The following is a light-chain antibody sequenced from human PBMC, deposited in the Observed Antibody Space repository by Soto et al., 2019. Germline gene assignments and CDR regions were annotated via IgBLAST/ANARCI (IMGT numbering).Light chain of an antibody. CDR3: QQYDNLPMYT. CDR2: DAS. Sequence: DIQMTQSPSSLSASVGDRVTITCQASQDISNYLNWYQRKPGKAPKLLIYDASNLETGVPSRFSGSVSGTDFTFTISSLQPEDIATYYCQQYDNLPMYTFGQGTKLEIK. CDR1: QDISNY. J-gene: IGKJ2*01. V-gene: IGKV1-33*01.